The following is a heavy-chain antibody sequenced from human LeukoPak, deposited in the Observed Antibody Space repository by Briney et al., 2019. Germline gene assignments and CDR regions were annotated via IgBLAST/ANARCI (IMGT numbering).Heavy chain of an antibody. V-gene: IGHV3-23*01. CDR1: GFTFSSYA. Sequence: GGSLRLSCAASGFTFSSYAMSWVRQAPGKGLEWVSAISGSGGSTYYADSVKGRFTISRDNSKNTLYLQMNSLRAEDTAVYYCAKDSSHHYDILTGYYYWGQGTLVTVSS. J-gene: IGHJ4*02. CDR3: AKDSSHHYDILTGYYY. CDR2: ISGSGGST. D-gene: IGHD3-9*01.